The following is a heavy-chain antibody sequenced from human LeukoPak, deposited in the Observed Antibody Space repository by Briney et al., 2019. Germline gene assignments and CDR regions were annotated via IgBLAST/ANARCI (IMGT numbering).Heavy chain of an antibody. Sequence: SETLSLTCAVYGGSFSGYYWSWIRQPPGKGLEWIGEINHSGSTNYNPSLKGRVTISVDTSKNQFSLKLSSVTAADTAVYYCARGVIAARAEYFQHWGQGTLVTVSS. CDR1: GGSFSGYY. CDR3: ARGVIAARAEYFQH. D-gene: IGHD6-6*01. V-gene: IGHV4-34*01. J-gene: IGHJ1*01. CDR2: INHSGST.